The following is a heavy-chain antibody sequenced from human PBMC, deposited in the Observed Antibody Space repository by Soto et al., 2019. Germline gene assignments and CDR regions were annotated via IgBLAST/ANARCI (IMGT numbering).Heavy chain of an antibody. D-gene: IGHD3-16*01. J-gene: IGHJ5*02. CDR1: GGSISSGGYY. CDR2: IYYSGST. Sequence: QVQLQESGPGLVKPSQTLSLTCTVSGGSISSGGYYWSWIRQHPGKGLEWIGYIYYSGSTYYNPSLKTPXTXPXHTSTHQFPLKLSSVTAAHTAVYYCARVGGIHWFDPWGQGTLVPVSS. CDR3: ARVGGIHWFDP. V-gene: IGHV4-31*01.